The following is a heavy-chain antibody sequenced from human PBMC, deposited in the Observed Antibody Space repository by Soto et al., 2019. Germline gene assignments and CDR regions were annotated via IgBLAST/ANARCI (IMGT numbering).Heavy chain of an antibody. CDR2: IYYSGFT. V-gene: IGHV4-31*03. J-gene: IGHJ4*02. CDR1: GGSISSGGYY. D-gene: IGHD3-9*01. CDR3: ARSDILTGDLDY. Sequence: SETLSLTCTVSGGSISSGGYYWSWIRQHPGKGLEWIGYIYYSGFTYYTPSLKSRVTMSVDTSKNQFSLKLSSVTAADTAVYYCARSDILTGDLDYWGQGTLVNVSS.